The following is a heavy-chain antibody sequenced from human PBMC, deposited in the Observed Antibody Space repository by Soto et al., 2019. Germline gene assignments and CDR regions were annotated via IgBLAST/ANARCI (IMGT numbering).Heavy chain of an antibody. V-gene: IGHV3-11*01. Sequence: QVQLVESGGGLVKPGGSLRLSCAASGFTFSDYYMSWIRQAPGKWLEWVSYISSSDNIIYYADSVKGRFTISRDNAKNSLYLQMNSLRAEDTAVYYCARDRGYYDSSGYFDYWGQGTLVTVSS. CDR3: ARDRGYYDSSGYFDY. D-gene: IGHD3-22*01. CDR1: GFTFSDYY. CDR2: ISSSDNII. J-gene: IGHJ4*02.